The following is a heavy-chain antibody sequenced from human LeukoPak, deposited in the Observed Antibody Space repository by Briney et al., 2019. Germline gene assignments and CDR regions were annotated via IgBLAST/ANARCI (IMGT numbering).Heavy chain of an antibody. CDR1: GYTFTSYD. J-gene: IGHJ4*02. CDR2: MNPKSGNT. CDR3: ARGPAITIFGVVPYYFDS. Sequence: ASVKVSCKASGYTFTSYDINWVRQATGQGLEWMGWMNPKSGNTGYAQKFQGRVTMTRNTSIRTAYMELSSLRFEDTAVYYCARGPAITIFGVVPYYFDSWGQGTLVTVSS. V-gene: IGHV1-8*01. D-gene: IGHD3-3*01.